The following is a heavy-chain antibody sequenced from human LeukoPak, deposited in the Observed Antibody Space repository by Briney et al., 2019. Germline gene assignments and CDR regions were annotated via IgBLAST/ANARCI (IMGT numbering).Heavy chain of an antibody. V-gene: IGHV3-21*01. D-gene: IGHD3-3*01. CDR1: GFTFSSYS. CDR3: ARDQGNTRITIFGVVTTGDYYYGMDV. J-gene: IGHJ6*02. Sequence: GGSLRLSCAASGFTFSSYSMNWVRQAPGKGLEWVSSISSSSSYIYYADSVKGRFTISRDNAKNSLYLQMSSLRAEDTAVYYCARDQGNTRITIFGVVTTGDYYYGMDVWGQGTTVTVSS. CDR2: ISSSSSYI.